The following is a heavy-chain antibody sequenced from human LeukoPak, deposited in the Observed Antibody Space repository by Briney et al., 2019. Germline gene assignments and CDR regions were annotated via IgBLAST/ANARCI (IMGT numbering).Heavy chain of an antibody. V-gene: IGHV3-74*01. CDR2: INSDGSST. CDR3: ARVLPQHRVTADY. Sequence: GGSLRLSCAASGFTFSSYSMNWVRQAPGKGLVWVSRINSDGSSTNYDDSVKGRFTISRDNAKNTLYLQMNGLRAEDTAVYYCARVLPQHRVTADYWGQGTLVTVSS. J-gene: IGHJ4*02. CDR1: GFTFSSYS. D-gene: IGHD6-13*01.